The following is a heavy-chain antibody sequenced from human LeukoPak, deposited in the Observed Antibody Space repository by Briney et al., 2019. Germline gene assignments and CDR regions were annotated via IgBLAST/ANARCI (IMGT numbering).Heavy chain of an antibody. Sequence: PGGSLRLSCAASGFTVSTSYMSWVRQAPGKGPEWVSVIYSGGNSYYADSLKGRFTISRDNSKNTLYLQMNSLRAEDTAVYYCARGRVVDGFDYWGQGTLVTVSS. V-gene: IGHV3-53*01. D-gene: IGHD3/OR15-3a*01. J-gene: IGHJ4*02. CDR1: GFTVSTSY. CDR2: IYSGGNS. CDR3: ARGRVVDGFDY.